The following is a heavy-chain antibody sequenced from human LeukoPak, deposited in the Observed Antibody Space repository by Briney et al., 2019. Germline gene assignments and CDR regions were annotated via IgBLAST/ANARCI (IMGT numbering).Heavy chain of an antibody. CDR1: GFTFSNDA. V-gene: IGHV3-30*18. Sequence: GGSLRLSCAASGFTFSNDAMHWVRQTPGKGLEWVAFISYDGTKKLYADSVKGRFTVSRDDSKNTLYLQMSSLRADDTAIFYRAKDLSTTWSFDYWGQGTLVTVSS. CDR2: ISYDGTKK. CDR3: AKDLSTTWSFDY. J-gene: IGHJ4*02. D-gene: IGHD1-26*01.